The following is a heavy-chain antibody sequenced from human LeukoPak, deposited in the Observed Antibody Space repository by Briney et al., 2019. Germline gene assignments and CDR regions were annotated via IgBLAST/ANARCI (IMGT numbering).Heavy chain of an antibody. V-gene: IGHV4-39*02. D-gene: IGHD3-16*01. CDR1: GGSISSSSYY. CDR3: ARDRGDYYFDY. CDR2: IYYTGST. Sequence: PSETPSLTCTVSGGSISSSSYYWGWIRQPXXKGLEWVGSIYYTGSTYYNPSLRSRVTISVDTSKSQFSLKLSSVTAADTAVYYCARDRGDYYFDYWGQGTLVTVSS. J-gene: IGHJ4*02.